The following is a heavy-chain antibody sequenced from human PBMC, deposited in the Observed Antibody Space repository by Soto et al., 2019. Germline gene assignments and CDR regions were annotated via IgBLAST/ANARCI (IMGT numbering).Heavy chain of an antibody. D-gene: IGHD5-12*01. CDR3: ANPLDGYNTLPQNVRFWYYFDY. CDR1: GFTFSSYA. Sequence: EVQLLESGGGLVQPGGSLRLSCAASGFTFSSYAMSWVRQAPGKGLEWVSAISGSGGSTYYADSVKGRFTISRDNSKNTLYLQMNSLRAEDTAVYYCANPLDGYNTLPQNVRFWYYFDYWGQGTLVTVSS. J-gene: IGHJ4*02. V-gene: IGHV3-23*01. CDR2: ISGSGGST.